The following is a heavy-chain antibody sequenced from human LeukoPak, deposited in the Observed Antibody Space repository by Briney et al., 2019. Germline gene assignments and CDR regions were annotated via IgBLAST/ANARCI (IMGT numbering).Heavy chain of an antibody. CDR2: ISGSGGST. D-gene: IGHD3-10*01. J-gene: IGHJ4*02. CDR3: AKSGARGYYFDY. CDR1: GFTFSSYA. V-gene: IGHV3-23*01. Sequence: GGSLRLSCAASGFTFSSYAMSWARQAPGKGLEWVSAISGSGGSTYYADSVKGRSTISRDNSKNTLYLQMNSLRAEDTAVYYCAKSGARGYYFDYWGQGTLVTVSS.